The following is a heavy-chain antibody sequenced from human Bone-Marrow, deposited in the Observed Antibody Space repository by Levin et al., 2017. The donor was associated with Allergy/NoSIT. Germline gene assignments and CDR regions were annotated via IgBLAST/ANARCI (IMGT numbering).Heavy chain of an antibody. J-gene: IGHJ6*02. V-gene: IGHV4-59*01. CDR3: ASDRHTGVRGVTYYYGMDV. CDR2: IHYSGST. Sequence: SETLSLTCSVSGASISSYYWSWIRQPPGKGLEWIGYIHYSGSTNYNPSLKSRVTISVDTSKNQFSLSLSSVTAADTAVYYCASDRHTGVRGVTYYYGMDVWGQGTTVTVSS. CDR1: GASISSYY. D-gene: IGHD3-10*02.